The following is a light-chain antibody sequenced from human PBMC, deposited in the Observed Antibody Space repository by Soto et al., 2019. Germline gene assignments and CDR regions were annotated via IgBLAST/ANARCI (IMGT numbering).Light chain of an antibody. V-gene: IGLV1-51*01. CDR2: DSN. J-gene: IGLJ7*01. CDR1: SSNIRNNY. Sequence: QSVLTQPPSVSAAPGQKVTISCSGSSSNIRNNYVSWYQQLPGTAPRLLIYDSNKRPSGIPDRFSGSKSGASATLDITGLLTGDEADYYCGSWDSRLRGAVFGGGTQLTVL. CDR3: GSWDSRLRGAV.